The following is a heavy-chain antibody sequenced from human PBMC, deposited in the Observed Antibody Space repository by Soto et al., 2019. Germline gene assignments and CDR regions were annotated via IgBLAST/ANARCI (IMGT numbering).Heavy chain of an antibody. D-gene: IGHD3-10*01. V-gene: IGHV1-69*13. CDR1: GGTFSSYA. CDR2: IIPIFGTA. CDR3: ASGDSSENDYYYGMDV. Sequence: SVKVSCKASGGTFSSYAISWVRQAPGQGLEWMGGIIPIFGTANYAQKFQGRVTITADESTSTAYMELSSLRSEDTAVYYCASGDSSENDYYYGMDVWGQGTTVTVSS. J-gene: IGHJ6*02.